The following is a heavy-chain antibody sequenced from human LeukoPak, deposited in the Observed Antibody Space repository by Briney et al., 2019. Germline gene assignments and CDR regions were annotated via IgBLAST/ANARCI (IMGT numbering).Heavy chain of an antibody. CDR3: AKRSIVGATNNWFDP. D-gene: IGHD1-26*01. Sequence: ASVKVSCKASGGTFSSYAIGWVRQAPGQGLEWMGGIIPIFGTANYAQKFQGRVTITADESTSTAYMELSSLRSEDTAVYYCAKRSIVGATNNWFDPWGQGTLVTVSS. CDR2: IIPIFGTA. V-gene: IGHV1-69*13. CDR1: GGTFSSYA. J-gene: IGHJ5*02.